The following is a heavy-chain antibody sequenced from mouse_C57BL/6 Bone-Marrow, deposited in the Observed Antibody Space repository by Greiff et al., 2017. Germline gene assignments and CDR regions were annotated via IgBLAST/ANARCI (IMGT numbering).Heavy chain of an antibody. CDR1: GFTFSDYG. Sequence: EVQLVESGGGLVQPGGSLKLSCAASGFTFSDYGMAWVRQAPRKGPEWVAFISNLAYSIYYADTVTGRFTISRENAKNTLYLEMSSRRSEDTAMYYCARPPVYSNYWYFDVWGTGTTVTVSS. CDR2: ISNLAYSI. J-gene: IGHJ1*03. V-gene: IGHV5-15*01. D-gene: IGHD2-5*01. CDR3: ARPPVYSNYWYFDV.